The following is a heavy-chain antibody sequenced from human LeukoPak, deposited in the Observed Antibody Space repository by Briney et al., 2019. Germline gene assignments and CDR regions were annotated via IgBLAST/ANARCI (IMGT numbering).Heavy chain of an antibody. CDR3: ARMIPWFGRGGYYMDV. CDR2: IYHGGST. CDR1: GYSISGGYY. J-gene: IGHJ6*03. Sequence: SETLSLTCTVSGYSISGGYYWGWVRQPPGKGLEWIGTIYHGGSTYYNPSLKSRVTMSEDTSKNQFSLNLSSVTAADTAVYYCARMIPWFGRGGYYMDVWGKGTTVTISS. V-gene: IGHV4-38-2*02. D-gene: IGHD3-10*01.